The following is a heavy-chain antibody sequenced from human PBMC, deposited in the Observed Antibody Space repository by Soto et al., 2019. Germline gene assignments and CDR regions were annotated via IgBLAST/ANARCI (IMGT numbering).Heavy chain of an antibody. V-gene: IGHV3-74*01. CDR3: AKDSWYFDL. CDR1: GFVFTSFW. D-gene: IGHD6-13*01. Sequence: PWGSLRISCESSGFVFTSFWMHWVRHVPGKGLVWVARIDTSGHSTNYAESVKGRFTISRDNAKNTVSLQMNSLRVEDTGVYYCAKDSWYFDLWRQGSQVTVSS. CDR2: IDTSGHST. J-gene: IGHJ4*02.